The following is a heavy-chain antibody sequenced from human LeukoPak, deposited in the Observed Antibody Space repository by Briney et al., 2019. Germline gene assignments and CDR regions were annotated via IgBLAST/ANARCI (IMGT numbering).Heavy chain of an antibody. Sequence: GGSLRLSCAASGFTFSSYSMNWVRQAPGKGLEWVAVISYDGSNKYYADSVKGRFTISQDNSKNTLYLQMNSLRAEDTAVYYCAKGGEAKWFGELLKTQYCYYMDVWGKGTTVTVSS. CDR3: AKGGEAKWFGELLKTQYCYYMDV. CDR1: GFTFSSYS. J-gene: IGHJ6*03. CDR2: ISYDGSNK. D-gene: IGHD3-10*01. V-gene: IGHV3-30*18.